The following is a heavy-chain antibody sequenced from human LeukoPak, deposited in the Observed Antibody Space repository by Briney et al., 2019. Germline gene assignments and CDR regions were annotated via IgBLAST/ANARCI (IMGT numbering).Heavy chain of an antibody. Sequence: GGSLRLSCAASGFTFSSYEMNWVRQAPGKGLEWVSYISSSGSTIYYADSVKGRFTISRDNAKNSLYLQMNSLRAEDTAVYYCVRRAVGATGSFDYWGQGTLVTVSS. CDR3: VRRAVGATGSFDY. CDR2: ISSSGSTI. D-gene: IGHD1-26*01. J-gene: IGHJ4*02. V-gene: IGHV3-48*03. CDR1: GFTFSSYE.